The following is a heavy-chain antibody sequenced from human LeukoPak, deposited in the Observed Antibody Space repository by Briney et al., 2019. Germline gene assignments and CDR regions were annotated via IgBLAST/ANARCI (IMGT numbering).Heavy chain of an antibody. CDR3: AKDGMDV. CDR2: ISWNSGSI. J-gene: IGHJ6*02. CDR1: GFTFDDYA. Sequence: PGGSLRLSCEASGFTFDDYAMHWVRQAPGKGLEWVSGISWNSGSIGYADSVKGRFTISGDNAKNSLYLQMNSLRAEDTALYYCAKDGMDVWGQGTTVTVSS. V-gene: IGHV3-9*01.